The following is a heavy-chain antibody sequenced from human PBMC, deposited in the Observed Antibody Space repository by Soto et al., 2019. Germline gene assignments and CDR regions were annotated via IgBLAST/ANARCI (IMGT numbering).Heavy chain of an antibody. CDR3: AREGYYYGSGSSANYYYGMDV. CDR1: GYTFTSYG. J-gene: IGHJ6*02. CDR2: ISAYNGNT. D-gene: IGHD3-10*01. V-gene: IGHV1-18*01. Sequence: ASVKVSCKASGYTFTSYGISWVRQAPGQGLEWMGWISAYNGNTNYAQKLQGRVTMTTDTSTSTAYMELRSLRSDDTAVYYCAREGYYYGSGSSANYYYGMDVWGQGTTVTVSS.